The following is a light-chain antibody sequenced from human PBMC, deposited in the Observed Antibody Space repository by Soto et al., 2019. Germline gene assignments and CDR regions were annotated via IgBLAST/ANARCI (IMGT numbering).Light chain of an antibody. CDR1: SSDVGGYNF. CDR2: EVT. V-gene: IGLV2-14*03. CDR3: NSYTTSSTLV. J-gene: IGLJ1*01. Sequence: QSALTQPASVSGSPGQSITISCTGTSSDVGGYNFVSWYQQHPGKAPKLIIYEVTSRPSGVSHRFSGSKSGNTASLTISGLQSEDEADYYCNSYTTSSTLVCGTGTKVTVL.